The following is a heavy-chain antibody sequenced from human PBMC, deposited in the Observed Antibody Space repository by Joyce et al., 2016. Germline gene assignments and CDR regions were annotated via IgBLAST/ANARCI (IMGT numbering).Heavy chain of an antibody. V-gene: IGHV1-69*12. D-gene: IGHD1-14*01. J-gene: IGHJ6*02. CDR2: IIPFFGAA. CDR3: ARGGTSSDHYFFYTLDV. Sequence: QVLLVQSGAAVKRPGSPLRVSCKSSGGDFSNYTVNWVRQAPGQRLEWMGGIIPFFGAAKYAEDFQGRVTLTADQSTRTAYLELSSLTSADTAVYYCARGGTSSDHYFFYTLDVWGPGTTVIVSS. CDR1: GGDFSNYT.